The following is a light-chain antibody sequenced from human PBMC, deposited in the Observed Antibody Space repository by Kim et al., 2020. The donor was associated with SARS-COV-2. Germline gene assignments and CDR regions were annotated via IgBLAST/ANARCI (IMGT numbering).Light chain of an antibody. J-gene: IGKJ1*01. CDR2: GES. V-gene: IGKV3-15*01. CDR1: QSVSSN. Sequence: EIVMTQSPATLSVSPGERATLSCRASQSVSSNLAWYQQKPGQAPRLLIYGESTRATGIPARFSGSGSGTEFTLTIRSLQSEDFAVYYCQKYNNWPPARFGQGTKVDIK. CDR3: QKYNNWPPAR.